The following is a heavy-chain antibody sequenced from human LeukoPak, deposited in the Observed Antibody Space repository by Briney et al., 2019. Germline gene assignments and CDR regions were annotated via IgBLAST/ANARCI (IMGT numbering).Heavy chain of an antibody. Sequence: ASVKVSCKAPGGTFSSYAISWVRQAPGQGLEWMGGIIPIFGTANYAQKFQGRVTITADESTSTAYMELSSLRSEDTAVYYCARLYSGSYYRWFDPWGQGTLVTVSS. CDR2: IIPIFGTA. CDR1: GGTFSSYA. J-gene: IGHJ5*02. CDR3: ARLYSGSYYRWFDP. V-gene: IGHV1-69*13. D-gene: IGHD1-26*01.